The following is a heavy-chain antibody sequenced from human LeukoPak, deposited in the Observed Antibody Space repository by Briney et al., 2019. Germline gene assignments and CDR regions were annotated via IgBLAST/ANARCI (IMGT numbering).Heavy chain of an antibody. CDR3: ARDENYGLHYFDY. J-gene: IGHJ4*02. Sequence: EASVKVSCKASGYTFTSYDINWVRQATGQGLEWMGWMNPNSGNTGYAQKFQGRVTMTRDTSISTAYMELSRLRSDDTAVYYCARDENYGLHYFDYWGQGTLVTVSS. CDR1: GYTFTSYD. CDR2: MNPNSGNT. V-gene: IGHV1-8*01. D-gene: IGHD3-10*01.